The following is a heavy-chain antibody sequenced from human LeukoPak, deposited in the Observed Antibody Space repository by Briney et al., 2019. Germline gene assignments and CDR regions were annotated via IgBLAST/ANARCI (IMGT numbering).Heavy chain of an antibody. V-gene: IGHV1-69*05. D-gene: IGHD2-15*01. J-gene: IGHJ5*02. CDR1: GGTFSSYA. CDR3: ASTRLDSMVVAQGNWFDP. Sequence: SVKVSCKASGGTFSSYAISWVRQAPGQGLEWMGRIIPIFGTANYAQKFQGRVTITTDESTSTAYMELSSLRSEDTAVYYCASTRLDSMVVAQGNWFDPWGQGTLVTVSS. CDR2: IIPIFGTA.